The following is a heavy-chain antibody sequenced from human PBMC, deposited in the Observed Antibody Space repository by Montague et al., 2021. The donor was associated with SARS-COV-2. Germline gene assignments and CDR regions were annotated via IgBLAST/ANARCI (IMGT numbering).Heavy chain of an antibody. Sequence: PALVKPTQTLTLTGTLSGFSLSTGGMRASWIRQPPGKALEWLARICWXXXKFYSTSLKTRLTIPKDTSKNQVVLTMTNMDPVDTATYYCARSYYDILTNYYDAFDIWGQGTMVTVSS. CDR3: ARSYYDILTNYYDAFDI. D-gene: IGHD3-9*01. J-gene: IGHJ3*02. CDR1: GFSLSTGGMR. V-gene: IGHV2-70*04. CDR2: ICWXXXK.